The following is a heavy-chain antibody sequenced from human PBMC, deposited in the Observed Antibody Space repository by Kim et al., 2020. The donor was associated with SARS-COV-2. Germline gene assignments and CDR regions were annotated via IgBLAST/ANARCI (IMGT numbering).Heavy chain of an antibody. CDR1: GFTFSSYA. Sequence: GSLRLSCAASGFTFSSYAMHWVRQAPGKGLEWVAVISYDGSNKYYADSVKGRFTISRDNSKNTLYLQMNSLRAEDTAVYYCARDSVGYCSGGSCPTGYY. CDR2: ISYDGSNK. D-gene: IGHD2-15*01. V-gene: IGHV3-30-3*01. CDR3: ARDSVGYCSGGSCPTGYY. J-gene: IGHJ6*01.